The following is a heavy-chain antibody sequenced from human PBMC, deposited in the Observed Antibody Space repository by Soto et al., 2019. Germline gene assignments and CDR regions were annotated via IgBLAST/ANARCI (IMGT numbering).Heavy chain of an antibody. J-gene: IGHJ4*02. V-gene: IGHV4-39*01. D-gene: IGHD3-9*01. CDR2: IYYRGNA. CDR1: DDSINSDKYY. Sequence: PSETLSLTCSVSDDSINSDKYYWGWIRQPPGKGLEWIGSIYYRGNAYYNPYLQTRVTISLDKSRSQFSLKLNTVTAADSAVYFCARLEGLATISYYFDFWGPGALVTVSA. CDR3: ARLEGLATISYYFDF.